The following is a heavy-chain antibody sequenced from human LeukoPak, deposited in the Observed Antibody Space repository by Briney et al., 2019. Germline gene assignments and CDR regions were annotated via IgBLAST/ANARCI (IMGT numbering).Heavy chain of an antibody. CDR1: GYTFTGYY. CDR2: INPNSGGT. D-gene: IGHD6-6*01. CDR3: ARDSSSSLLEGPGWFDP. V-gene: IGHV1-2*04. J-gene: IGHJ5*02. Sequence: ASVEVSCKASGYTFTGYYMHWVRQAPGQGLEWMGWINPNSGGTNYAQKFQGWVTMTRDTSISTAYMELSRLRSDDTAVYYCARDSSSSLLEGPGWFDPWGQGTLVTVSS.